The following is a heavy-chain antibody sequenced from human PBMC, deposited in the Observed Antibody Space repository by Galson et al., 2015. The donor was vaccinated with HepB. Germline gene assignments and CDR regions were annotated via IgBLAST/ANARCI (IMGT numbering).Heavy chain of an antibody. Sequence: QSGAEVKKPGASVKVFCKASGYSFSNYGMTWVRQAPGQGLEWMGWINVYNGNTKYAQKFQGRVTMTTDTSTSTVYMELRSLRSDDTAVYYCARESMPGPWGDYWGQGTLVTVSS. CDR3: ARESMPGPWGDY. J-gene: IGHJ4*02. CDR2: INVYNGNT. D-gene: IGHD7-27*01. V-gene: IGHV1-18*01. CDR1: GYSFSNYG.